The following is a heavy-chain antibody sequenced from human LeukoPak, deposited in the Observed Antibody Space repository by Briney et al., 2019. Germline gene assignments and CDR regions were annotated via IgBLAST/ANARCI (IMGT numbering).Heavy chain of an antibody. Sequence: TSETLSLTCTVSGGSISSSSYYWGWIRQPPGKGLEWIGSIYYSGSTYYNPSLKSRVTISIDTSKNQFSLKLSSVTAADTAVYYCARANPLNIAVAMYYFDYWGQGTLVTVSS. CDR2: IYYSGST. CDR1: GGSISSSSYY. J-gene: IGHJ4*02. D-gene: IGHD6-19*01. V-gene: IGHV4-39*07. CDR3: ARANPLNIAVAMYYFDY.